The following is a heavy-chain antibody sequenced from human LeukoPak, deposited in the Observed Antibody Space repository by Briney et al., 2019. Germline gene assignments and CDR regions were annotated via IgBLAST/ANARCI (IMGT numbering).Heavy chain of an antibody. J-gene: IGHJ4*02. CDR3: AKALEQETVIALDS. D-gene: IGHD6-13*01. CDR1: GFTFSSYA. CDR2: ISYDGSNK. Sequence: GGSLRLSCAASGFTFSSYAMHWVRQAPGKGLEWVAVISYDGSNKYYADSVKRRFNLSRDSSKHTLYLQMNSLRAEDTAVYYCAKALEQETVIALDSWGQGTLVTVSS. V-gene: IGHV3-30*04.